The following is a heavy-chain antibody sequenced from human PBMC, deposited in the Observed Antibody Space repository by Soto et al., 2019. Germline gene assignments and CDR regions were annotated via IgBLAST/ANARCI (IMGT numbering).Heavy chain of an antibody. CDR2: ISWNSGTI. CDR3: AKDVGSYYYDTSAYHYDY. J-gene: IGHJ4*02. D-gene: IGHD3-22*01. CDR1: GFIFEDYA. Sequence: GGSLRLSCVASGFIFEDYAMNWVRQGPGKGLEWVSGISWNSGTIGYADAVKGRFTISRDNTKNSLHLQMNSLRAEDTALYYCAKDVGSYYYDTSAYHYDYWGRGTQVTVSS. V-gene: IGHV3-9*01.